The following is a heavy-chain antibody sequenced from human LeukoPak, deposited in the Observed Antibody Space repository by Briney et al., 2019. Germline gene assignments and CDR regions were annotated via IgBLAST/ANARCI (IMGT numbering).Heavy chain of an antibody. CDR3: TRVSWRGKIF. J-gene: IGHJ4*02. V-gene: IGHV3-48*03. D-gene: IGHD1-1*01. CDR1: GFTFSSYE. CDR2: ISRGGSPI. Sequence: PGGSLRLSCAASGFTFSSYEMDWVRQAPGKGLEWVSSISRGGSPIFYADSVRGRFTTSRDNAKKSLFLQMTSLRAEDTAVYYCTRVSWRGKIFWGQGPLASVS.